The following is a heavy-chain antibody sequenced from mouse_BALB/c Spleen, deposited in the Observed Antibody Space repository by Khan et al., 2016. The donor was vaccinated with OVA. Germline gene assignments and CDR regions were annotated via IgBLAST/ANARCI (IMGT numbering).Heavy chain of an antibody. CDR1: GYTFTSYT. CDR3: VRDGAYQRNDGWVAY. D-gene: IGHD2-14*01. J-gene: IGHJ3*01. CDR2: INPSNGYT. V-gene: IGHV1-4*01. Sequence: QVQLQQSGAELARPGASVKMSCKASGYTFTSYTIHWIKERPGQGLEWIGYINPSNGYTNYNQKFKDKATLTTDKSSTTAYLQLSSLTSDESAVYNCVRDGAYQRNDGWVAYWGQGTLVTVSA.